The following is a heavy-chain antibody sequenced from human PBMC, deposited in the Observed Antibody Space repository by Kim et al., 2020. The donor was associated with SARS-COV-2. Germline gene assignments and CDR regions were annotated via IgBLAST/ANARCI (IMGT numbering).Heavy chain of an antibody. CDR2: VSGSGSKT. Sequence: GGSLRLSCAASGFTFNNYAMNWVRQAPGKGLEWVSAVSGSGSKTHYADSVKGRFTVSRDNAKNTLYLQMNSLSGDDTAVYYCAKDGGGWYTRGWYYFDYWGQGTLVTVSS. J-gene: IGHJ4*01. D-gene: IGHD6-19*01. V-gene: IGHV3-23*01. CDR3: AKDGGGWYTRGWYYFDY. CDR1: GFTFNNYA.